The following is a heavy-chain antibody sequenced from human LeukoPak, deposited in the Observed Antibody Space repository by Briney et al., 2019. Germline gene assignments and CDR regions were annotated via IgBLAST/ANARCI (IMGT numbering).Heavy chain of an antibody. J-gene: IGHJ1*01. CDR1: GGSMSSGNYY. D-gene: IGHD6-19*01. CDR2: IYTSGST. CDR3: ARGEMAVAGTFQH. V-gene: IGHV4-61*02. Sequence: SETLSLTCTVSGGSMSSGNYYWSWIRQPAGKGLEWIGRIYTSGSTNYNPSLKSPSTISVDTSKNQFSLKLSSVTAADTAVYYCARGEMAVAGTFQHWGQGTLVTVSS.